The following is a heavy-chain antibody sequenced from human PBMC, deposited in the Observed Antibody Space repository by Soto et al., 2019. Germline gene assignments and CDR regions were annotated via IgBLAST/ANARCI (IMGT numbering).Heavy chain of an antibody. V-gene: IGHV4-30-4*01. J-gene: IGHJ5*02. D-gene: IGHD5-12*01. CDR1: GGSISSGDYY. Sequence: SETLSLTCTVSGGSISSGDYYWSWIRQPPGKGLEWIGYIYYSGSTYYNPSLKSRVTISVDTSKNQFSLKLSSVTAADTAVYYCARVGSGYDLNWFDPWGQGTLVTVSS. CDR3: ARVGSGYDLNWFDP. CDR2: IYYSGST.